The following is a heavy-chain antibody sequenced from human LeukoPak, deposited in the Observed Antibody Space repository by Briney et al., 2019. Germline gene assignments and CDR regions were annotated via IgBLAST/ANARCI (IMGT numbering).Heavy chain of an antibody. J-gene: IGHJ4*02. Sequence: SETLSLTCTVSGGSITSYYWTWIRPPAGKGLEWIGRIYSTGTTNYNPSLKCRVTMSVDTSKNQFSLRLSSVTAADTAIYYCARGSGSLHFWGQGTLVTVSS. V-gene: IGHV4-4*07. CDR3: ARGSGSLHF. CDR2: IYSTGTT. CDR1: GGSITSYY. D-gene: IGHD6-25*01.